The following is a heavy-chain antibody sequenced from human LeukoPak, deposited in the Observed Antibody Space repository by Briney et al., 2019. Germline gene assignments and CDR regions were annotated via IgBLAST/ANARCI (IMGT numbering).Heavy chain of an antibody. CDR2: IYYSGST. D-gene: IGHD2/OR15-2a*01. V-gene: IGHV4-30-4*08. J-gene: IGHJ6*03. Sequence: SETLSLTCTVSGGSISSGDYYWSWIRQPPGKGLEWIGYIYYSGSTYYNPSLKSRLTISIDTSKNQFSLKLSSVTAADTAVYYCARTLSDYYYMDVWGKGTTVTVSS. CDR1: GGSISSGDYY. CDR3: ARTLSDYYYMDV.